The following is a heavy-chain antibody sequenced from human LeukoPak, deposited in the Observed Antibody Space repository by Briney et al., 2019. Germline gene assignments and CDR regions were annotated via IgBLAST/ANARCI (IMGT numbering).Heavy chain of an antibody. D-gene: IGHD3-3*01. CDR3: AKDHYYDFWSGTGDY. CDR1: GFTFNNAW. Sequence: PGGSLRLSCAASGFTFNNAWMSWVRLVPGKGLEWVSAISGSGGSTYYADSVKGRFTISRDNSKNTLYLQMNSLRAEDTAVYYCAKDHYYDFWSGTGDYWGQGTLVTVSS. J-gene: IGHJ4*02. V-gene: IGHV3-23*01. CDR2: ISGSGGST.